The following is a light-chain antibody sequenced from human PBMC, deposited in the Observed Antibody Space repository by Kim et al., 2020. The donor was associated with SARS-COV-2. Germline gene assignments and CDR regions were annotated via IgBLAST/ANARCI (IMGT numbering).Light chain of an antibody. CDR2: NTS. J-gene: IGKJ2*01. CDR3: QQYVSSHT. Sequence: IVLTQSPGTLSLSPGERATLSCRASQSVNSNYLAWYQQKPGQAPRLLIYNTSNRATGIPDRFSGSGSGTDFTLTISRLEPEDFAVYYCQQYVSSHTFGQGTKVDIK. CDR1: QSVNSNY. V-gene: IGKV3-20*01.